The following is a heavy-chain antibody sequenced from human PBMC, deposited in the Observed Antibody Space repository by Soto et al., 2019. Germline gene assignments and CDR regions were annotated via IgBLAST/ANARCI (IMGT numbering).Heavy chain of an antibody. J-gene: IGHJ5*02. Sequence: LEPQSLTYTVSDGSISSSSYYWGWIRQPPGKGLEWIGSIYYSGSTYYNPSLKSRVTISVDTSKNQFSLKLSSVTAADTAVYYCASAVFGVVIHFDPWGQGSLVTVSS. CDR2: IYYSGST. D-gene: IGHD3-3*01. V-gene: IGHV4-39*01. CDR3: ASAVFGVVIHFDP. CDR1: DGSISSSSYY.